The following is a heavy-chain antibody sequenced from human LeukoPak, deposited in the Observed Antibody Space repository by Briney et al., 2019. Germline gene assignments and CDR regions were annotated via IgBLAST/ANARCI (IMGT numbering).Heavy chain of an antibody. CDR1: GFTFSDYY. D-gene: IGHD3-22*01. V-gene: IGHV3-11*04. CDR2: ISSSGSTI. CDR3: ARGGAYYDSSGYYPPSYYYYMDV. Sequence: PGGSLRLSCAASGFTFSDYYMSWIRQAPGKGLEWVSYISSSGSTIYYADSVKGRFTISRDNAKNSLYLQMNSLRAEDTAVYYCARGGAYYDSSGYYPPSYYYYMDVWGKGTTVTVSS. J-gene: IGHJ6*03.